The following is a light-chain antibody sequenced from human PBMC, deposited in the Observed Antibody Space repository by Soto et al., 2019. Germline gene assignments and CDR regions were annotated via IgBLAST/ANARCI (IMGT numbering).Light chain of an antibody. CDR3: QQYNSHSWT. Sequence: DLQMTQSPSTLSAYVGDRVTITCRASQSISTWLAWYQQKPGKAPKVLIYDASSLESGVPSRFSGSVSGTELTLTIISLQPDDAATYDGQQYNSHSWTFGQGTKVDI. CDR1: QSISTW. CDR2: DAS. V-gene: IGKV1-5*01. J-gene: IGKJ1*01.